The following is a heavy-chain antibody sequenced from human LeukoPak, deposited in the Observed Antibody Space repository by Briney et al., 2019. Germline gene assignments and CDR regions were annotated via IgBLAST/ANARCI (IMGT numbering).Heavy chain of an antibody. J-gene: IGHJ4*02. CDR3: ARGEWELQFDF. D-gene: IGHD1-26*01. V-gene: IGHV4-34*01. Sequence: SETLSLTCAVYGGSFSGYYWSWIRQPPGKGLEWIGEINHSGSTNYNPSLKSRVTISVDTSKNQFSLKLSSVTAADTAVYYCARGEWELQFDFWGQGTLVTVSS. CDR2: INHSGST. CDR1: GGSFSGYY.